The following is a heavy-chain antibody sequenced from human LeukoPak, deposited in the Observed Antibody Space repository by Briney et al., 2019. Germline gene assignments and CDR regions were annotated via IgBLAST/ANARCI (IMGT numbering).Heavy chain of an antibody. CDR2: INHSGST. CDR3: ARIRYYDFWSGYSNDYFDY. CDR1: GGSFSGYY. J-gene: IGHJ4*02. V-gene: IGHV4-34*01. Sequence: SETLSLTCAVYGGSFSGYYWSWIRQPPGKGLEWIGEINHSGSTNYNPSLKSRVTISVDTSKNQFSLKLSSVTAADTAVYYCARIRYYDFWSGYSNDYFDYWGQGTLVTVSS. D-gene: IGHD3-3*01.